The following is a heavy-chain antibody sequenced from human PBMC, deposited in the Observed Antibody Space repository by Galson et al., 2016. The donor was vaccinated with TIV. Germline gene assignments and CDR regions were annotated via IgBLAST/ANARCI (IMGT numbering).Heavy chain of an antibody. Sequence: PALVKPTQTLTLTCTFSGFSLSTSGVGVGWIRQPPGKALEWLASIYWDEDRRFSPSLKDRLIITKDTSRNQVVLTMTSMGPTDTATYYCAHNSRGHGSAWPLQYWGQGILVSV. CDR1: GFSLSTSGVG. V-gene: IGHV2-5*02. D-gene: IGHD6-25*01. J-gene: IGHJ4*02. CDR2: IYWDEDR. CDR3: AHNSRGHGSAWPLQY.